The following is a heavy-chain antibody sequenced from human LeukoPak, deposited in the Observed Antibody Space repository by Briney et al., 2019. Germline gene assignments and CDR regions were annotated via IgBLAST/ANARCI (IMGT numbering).Heavy chain of an antibody. Sequence: ASVKVSCKASGYTFIGYYLHWVRQAPGQGLEWMGWINPNIGDTNYAQQFQGRVTMTRDTSINTAYMELSRLKSDDTALYYCARGSSGYYYRMDYWGQGTLVTVPS. D-gene: IGHD3-22*01. J-gene: IGHJ4*02. CDR2: INPNIGDT. CDR3: ARGSSGYYYRMDY. CDR1: GYTFIGYY. V-gene: IGHV1-2*02.